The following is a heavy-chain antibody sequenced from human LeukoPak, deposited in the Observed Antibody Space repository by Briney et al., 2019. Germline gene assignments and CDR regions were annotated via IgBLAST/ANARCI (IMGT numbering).Heavy chain of an antibody. D-gene: IGHD6-19*01. CDR2: ISYDGSNK. CDR3: GKTTTGYSSGQKPAWPVDY. V-gene: IGHV3-30*18. CDR1: GFTFSSYG. Sequence: PGRSLRLSCAASGFTFSSYGMHWVRQAPGKGLEWVAVISYDGSNKYYADSVKGRFTISRDNSKNTVYLQINNLRVEDTAVYYCGKTTTGYSSGQKPAWPVDYWGQGTLVTVSS. J-gene: IGHJ4*02.